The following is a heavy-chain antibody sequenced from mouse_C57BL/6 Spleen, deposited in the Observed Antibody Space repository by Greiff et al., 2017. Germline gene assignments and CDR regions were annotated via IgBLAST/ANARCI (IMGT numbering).Heavy chain of an antibody. CDR3: ARGDSNFLFDC. V-gene: IGHV1-4*01. Sequence: QVQLQQSGAELARPGASVKLSCKASGYTFTSYKMHWVNQRPGQGLEWIGYINPSDGYTKYNQKFKDKATLTADKSSSTAYMQLSSLTSADSAVYYCARGDSNFLFDCWGQGATLTVSS. CDR1: GYTFTSYK. D-gene: IGHD2-5*01. J-gene: IGHJ2*01. CDR2: INPSDGYT.